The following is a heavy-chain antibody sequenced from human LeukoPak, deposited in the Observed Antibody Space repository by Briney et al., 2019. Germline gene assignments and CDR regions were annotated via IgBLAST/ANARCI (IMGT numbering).Heavy chain of an antibody. D-gene: IGHD6-13*01. CDR2: INHSGST. J-gene: IGHJ5*02. CDR1: GGSFSGYY. V-gene: IGHV4-34*01. CDR3: ARKNRARPLFSIAAAGPGWFDP. Sequence: PSETPSLTCAVYGGSFSGYYWSWIRQPPGKGLEWIGEINHSGSTNYNPSLKSRVTISVDTSKNQFSLKLSSVTAADTAVYYCARKNRARPLFSIAAAGPGWFDPWGQGTLVTVSS.